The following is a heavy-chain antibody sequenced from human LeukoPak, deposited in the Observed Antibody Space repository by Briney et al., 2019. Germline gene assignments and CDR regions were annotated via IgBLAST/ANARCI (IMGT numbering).Heavy chain of an antibody. CDR3: ARTSRPRYCSGGSCYLGWFDP. Sequence: SETLSLTCTVSGGSISSYYWSWIRQPPGKGLEWIGYIYDSGNTNYNASLISRVTISVDTSKNQFSLKLSSVTAADTAVYYCARTSRPRYCSGGSCYLGWFDPWGQGTLVTVSS. CDR1: GGSISSYY. D-gene: IGHD2-15*01. CDR2: IYDSGNT. J-gene: IGHJ5*02. V-gene: IGHV4-59*12.